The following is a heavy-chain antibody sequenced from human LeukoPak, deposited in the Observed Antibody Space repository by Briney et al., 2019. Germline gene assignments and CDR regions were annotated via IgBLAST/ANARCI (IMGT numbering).Heavy chain of an antibody. CDR3: AKDGGPTVFYYFDY. CDR2: ISGSSGGT. CDR1: GFTFNNAW. D-gene: IGHD1-1*01. J-gene: IGHJ4*02. V-gene: IGHV3-23*01. Sequence: GGSLRLSCAASGFTFNNAWMGWVRQAPGKGLEWVSGISGSSGGTNYADPVKGRFTISRDNSRNTLYLQMNSLRAEDTAIYYCAKDGGPTVFYYFDYWGQGTLITVSS.